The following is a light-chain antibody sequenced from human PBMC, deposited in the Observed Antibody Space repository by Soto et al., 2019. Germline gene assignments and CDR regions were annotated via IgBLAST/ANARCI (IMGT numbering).Light chain of an antibody. J-gene: IGKJ1*01. V-gene: IGKV1-17*01. CDR3: QHYNSYSEA. CDR2: GAF. Sequence: IQMTQSPSSLSASVGDRVTITCRASQGIRNDLGWYQQKPGNAPKLLIYGAFNLQTGVPSRFSGSGSGTEFTLTISSLQPDDLATYYCQHYNSYSEAFGQGTKVDIK. CDR1: QGIRND.